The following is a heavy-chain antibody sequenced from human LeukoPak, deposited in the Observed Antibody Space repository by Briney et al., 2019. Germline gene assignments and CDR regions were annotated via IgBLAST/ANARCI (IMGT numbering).Heavy chain of an antibody. J-gene: IGHJ6*03. D-gene: IGHD5-12*01. Sequence: GGSLRLSCAASGFTFSSYSMNWVRQAPGKGLEWVSSISSSSSYIYCADSVKGRFTISRDNAKNSLYLQMNSLRAEDRAVYYCARVGGYSGYDLAFEHYYYYMDVWAKGPRSPSP. CDR1: GFTFSSYS. CDR2: ISSSSSYI. CDR3: ARVGGYSGYDLAFEHYYYYMDV. V-gene: IGHV3-21*01.